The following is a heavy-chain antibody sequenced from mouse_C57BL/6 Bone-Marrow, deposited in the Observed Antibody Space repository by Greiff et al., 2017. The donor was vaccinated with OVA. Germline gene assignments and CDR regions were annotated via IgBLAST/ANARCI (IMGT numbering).Heavy chain of an antibody. D-gene: IGHD1-1*01. J-gene: IGHJ3*01. Sequence: VQLQESGGGLVQPGGSMKLSCVASGFTFSNYWMNWVRQSPEKGLEWVAQIRLKSDNYATHYAESVKGRFTISRDASKSSVYLKMNNLRAEDTGIYYCTVTTGVASFAYWGQGTLVTVSA. CDR2: IRLKSDNYAT. CDR3: TVTTGVASFAY. V-gene: IGHV6-3*01. CDR1: GFTFSNYW.